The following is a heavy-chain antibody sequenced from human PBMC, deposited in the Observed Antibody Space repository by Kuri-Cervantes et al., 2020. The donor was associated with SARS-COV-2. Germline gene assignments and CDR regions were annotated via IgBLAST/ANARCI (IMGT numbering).Heavy chain of an antibody. V-gene: IGHV3-74*03. Sequence: SLKIPCAASGFRFSDYWMHWVRQGPGKGLQWDARVNSGGSNTMYADSVKGRFTVSRDNTKNTMYLQLESLRGEDTGVYYCARDSFYYGSVWGQGTLVTVSS. J-gene: IGHJ4*02. D-gene: IGHD3-10*01. CDR2: VNSGGSNT. CDR1: GFRFSDYW. CDR3: ARDSFYYGSV.